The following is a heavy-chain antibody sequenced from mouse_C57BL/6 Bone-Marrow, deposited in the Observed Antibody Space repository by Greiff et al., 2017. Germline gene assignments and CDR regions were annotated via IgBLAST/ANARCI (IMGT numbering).Heavy chain of an antibody. J-gene: IGHJ1*03. D-gene: IGHD1-1*01. CDR2: IYPRDGST. CDR1: GYTFTSYD. Sequence: VKLMESGPELVKPGASVKLSCKASGYTFTSYDINWVKQRPGQGLEWIGWIYPRDGSTKYDEKFKGKATLTVDTSSSTAYMELHSLTSEDSAVYFCARLEFDGSSGDWYCDGWGTGTTVTVCS. V-gene: IGHV1-85*01. CDR3: ARLEFDGSSGDWYCDG.